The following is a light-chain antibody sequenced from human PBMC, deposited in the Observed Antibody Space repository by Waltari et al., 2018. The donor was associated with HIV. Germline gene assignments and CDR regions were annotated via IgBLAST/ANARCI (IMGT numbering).Light chain of an antibody. V-gene: IGLV2-14*03. CDR1: SSDVVGYNY. CDR3: SSYTSSSTVV. J-gene: IGLJ2*01. CDR2: DVS. Sequence: SALTQPATVSGSPGQSITISCTGPSSDVVGYNYVSWYQQHPGKAPKLMIYDVSNRPSGVSNRFSGSKSGNTASLTISGLQAEDEADYYCSSYTSSSTVVFGGGTKLTVL.